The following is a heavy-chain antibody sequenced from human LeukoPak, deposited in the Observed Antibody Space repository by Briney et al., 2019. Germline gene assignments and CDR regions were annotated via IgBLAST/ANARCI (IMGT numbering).Heavy chain of an antibody. Sequence: GVLRLSCAASGFTFSSYGMHWVRQAPGKGLEWVSATSSSDAGTYHAESVRGRFTISRDNSKNTLYLQMNSLRADDAAVYYCARAPVTSCRGAFCYPFDIWGQGTLVTVSS. CDR2: TSSSDAGT. J-gene: IGHJ4*02. CDR1: GFTFSSYG. D-gene: IGHD2-15*01. V-gene: IGHV3-23*01. CDR3: ARAPVTSCRGAFCYPFDI.